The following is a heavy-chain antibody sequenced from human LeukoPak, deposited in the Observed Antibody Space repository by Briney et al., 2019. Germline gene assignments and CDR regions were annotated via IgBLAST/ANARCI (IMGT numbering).Heavy chain of an antibody. CDR3: ARARRGYGSGSYGDY. CDR1: GYTFTSYY. D-gene: IGHD3-10*01. CDR2: MNPNSGNT. Sequence: GASVKVSCKASGYTFTSYYMHWVRQATGQGLEWMGWMNPNSGNTGYAQKFQGRVTMTRDTSISTAYMELSRLRSDDTAVYYCARARRGYGSGSYGDYWGQGTLVTVSS. V-gene: IGHV1-2*02. J-gene: IGHJ4*02.